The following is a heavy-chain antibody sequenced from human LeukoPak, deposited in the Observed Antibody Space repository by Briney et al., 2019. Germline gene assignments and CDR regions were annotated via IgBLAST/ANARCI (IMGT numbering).Heavy chain of an antibody. J-gene: IGHJ6*03. Sequence: SGGSLRLSCAASGFTFSDYYMSWIRQAPGKGLEWVSYISSSGSTTYYADSVKGRFTISRDNAKNSLYLQMNSLRAEDTAVYYCARATSSMGWDDYYMDVWGKGTTVTVSS. V-gene: IGHV3-11*04. D-gene: IGHD1-26*01. CDR1: GFTFSDYY. CDR3: ARATSSMGWDDYYMDV. CDR2: ISSSGSTT.